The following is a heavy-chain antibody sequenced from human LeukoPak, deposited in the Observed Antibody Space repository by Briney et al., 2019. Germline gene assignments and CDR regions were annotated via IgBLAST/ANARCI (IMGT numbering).Heavy chain of an antibody. V-gene: IGHV1-8*01. CDR1: GYTFTSYD. Sequence: GASVKVSCKASGYTFTSYDINWVRQATGQGLEWMGWMNPNSGNTGYAQKFQGRVTMTRNTSISTAYMELSSLRSEDTAVYYCARGRRGVVVPAAIRAKNWFDPWGQGTLVTVSS. CDR2: MNPNSGNT. J-gene: IGHJ5*02. CDR3: ARGRRGVVVPAAIRAKNWFDP. D-gene: IGHD2-2*01.